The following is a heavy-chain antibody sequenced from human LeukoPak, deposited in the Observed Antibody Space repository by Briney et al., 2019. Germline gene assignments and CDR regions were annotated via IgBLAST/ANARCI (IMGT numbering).Heavy chain of an antibody. D-gene: IGHD4-17*01. J-gene: IGHJ6*03. CDR1: GFTFSSYW. Sequence: SGGPLRLSCAASGFTFSSYWMQWVRQPPGKGLVWVSRIRTDGSEVIYADSVEGRFTISRDNAKHTVYLQVNSLREDHTGVYYCAREGPTVTTPIDVWGKGTTVTIPS. CDR2: IRTDGSEV. V-gene: IGHV3-74*01. CDR3: AREGPTVTTPIDV.